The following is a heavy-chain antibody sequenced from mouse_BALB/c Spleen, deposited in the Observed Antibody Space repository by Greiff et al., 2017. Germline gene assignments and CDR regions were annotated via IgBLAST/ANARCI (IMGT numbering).Heavy chain of an antibody. J-gene: IGHJ3*01. Sequence: VQLQQSGAELMKPGASVKISCKATGYTFSSYWIEWVKQRPGHGLEWIGEILPGSGSTNYNEKFKGKATFTADTSSNTAYMQLSSLTSEDSAVYYCASWDGNYVWFAYWGQGTLVTVSA. D-gene: IGHD2-1*01. V-gene: IGHV1-9*01. CDR1: GYTFSSYW. CDR3: ASWDGNYVWFAY. CDR2: ILPGSGST.